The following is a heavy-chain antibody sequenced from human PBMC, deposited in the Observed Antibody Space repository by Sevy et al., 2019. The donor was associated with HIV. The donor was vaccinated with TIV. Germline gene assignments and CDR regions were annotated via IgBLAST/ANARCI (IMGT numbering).Heavy chain of an antibody. V-gene: IGHV6-1*01. CDR2: TYRRSKWSN. D-gene: IGHD6-25*01. J-gene: IGHJ4*02. CDR3: ARAKAATFDY. CDR1: GDSVSSNSVT. Sequence: SQTLSLTCSISGDSVSSNSVTWNWIRQSPSRGLQWLGRTYRRSKWSNDYAASLKSRITVKPDTSKNQFSLQLNSVTPEDTAVYYCARAKAATFDYLGQGTLVTVSS.